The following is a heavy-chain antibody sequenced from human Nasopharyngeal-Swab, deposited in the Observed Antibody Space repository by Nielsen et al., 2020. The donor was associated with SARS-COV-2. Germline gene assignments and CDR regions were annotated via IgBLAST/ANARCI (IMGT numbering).Heavy chain of an antibody. D-gene: IGHD1-26*01. J-gene: IGHJ4*02. CDR3: ARGSGSYKEILFDY. CDR1: GFTFSSYG. Sequence: GESLKISCAASGFTFSSYGMHWVRQAPGKGLEWVAVISYDGSNKYYADSVKGRFTISRDNSKNTLYLQMNSLRAGDTAVYYCARGSGSYKEILFDYWGQGTLVTVSS. CDR2: ISYDGSNK. V-gene: IGHV3-30*03.